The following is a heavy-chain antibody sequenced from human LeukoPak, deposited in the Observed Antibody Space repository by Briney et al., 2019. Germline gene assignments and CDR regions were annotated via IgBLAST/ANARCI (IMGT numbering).Heavy chain of an antibody. Sequence: ASVKVSCKASGYTFTSYDINWVRQATGQGLEWMGWMNPNSGNTGYAQKFQGRVTLTRNTSISTAYMELSSLRSEDTAVYYCARAGGYYSRGGTDYMDVWGNGTTITVSS. D-gene: IGHD6-13*01. CDR2: MNPNSGNT. CDR3: ARAGGYYSRGGTDYMDV. CDR1: GYTFTSYD. J-gene: IGHJ6*03. V-gene: IGHV1-8*03.